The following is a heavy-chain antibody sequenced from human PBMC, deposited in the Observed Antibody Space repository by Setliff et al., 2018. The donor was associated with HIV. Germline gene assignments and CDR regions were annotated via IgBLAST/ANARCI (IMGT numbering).Heavy chain of an antibody. CDR3: AREALVSSYYFDY. Sequence: GGSLRLACAASGFTFSSYWMSWVRQAPGKGLEWLANIKQDGSEKYYVDSVKGRFTIYRDDAKKSMYLQMSSLRAEDTAVYYCAREALVSSYYFDYWGQGTLVTVSS. J-gene: IGHJ4*02. CDR2: IKQDGSEK. D-gene: IGHD6-6*01. CDR1: GFTFSSYW. V-gene: IGHV3-7*01.